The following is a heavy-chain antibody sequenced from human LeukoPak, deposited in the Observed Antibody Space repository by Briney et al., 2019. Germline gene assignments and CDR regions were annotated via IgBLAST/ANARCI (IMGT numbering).Heavy chain of an antibody. CDR1: GFTLSSYS. V-gene: IGHV3-21*01. CDR3: AELGITMIGGV. D-gene: IGHD3-10*02. CDR2: ISGSSSYI. J-gene: IGHJ6*04. Sequence: GGSLRLSCAASGFTLSSYSMNWVRQAPGKGLEWVSSISGSSSYIYYADSVKGRFTISRHNAKSSLYLQMNSLRAEDTGVYYCAELGITMIGGVWGKGTTVTISS.